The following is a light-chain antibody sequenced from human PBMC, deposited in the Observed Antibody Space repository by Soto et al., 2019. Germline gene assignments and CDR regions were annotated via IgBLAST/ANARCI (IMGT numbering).Light chain of an antibody. J-gene: IGKJ1*01. Sequence: DIQVTQSPSSLSASVGDRVTITCRASQSVSGWLAWYQQKPGEAPKLLIYDASALPRGVPSRFSGSGSGTKFTLTIASLQPDDFATYYCQQYETFSGTLGPGTKVDIK. CDR1: QSVSGW. CDR2: DAS. V-gene: IGKV1-5*01. CDR3: QQYETFSGT.